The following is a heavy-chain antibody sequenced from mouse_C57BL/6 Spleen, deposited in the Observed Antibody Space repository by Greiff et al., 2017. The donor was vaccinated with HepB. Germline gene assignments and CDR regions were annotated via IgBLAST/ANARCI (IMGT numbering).Heavy chain of an antibody. CDR3: ARESNPRYFDV. CDR2: IDTSDSET. CDR1: GYTFTSYW. D-gene: IGHD2-5*01. Sequence: QVQLQQPGAELVRPGSSVKLSCKASGYTFTSYWMHWVKQRPIQGLEWIGNIDTSDSETHYNQKFKDKATLTVDKSSSTAYMQLSSLTSEDSAVYYCARESNPRYFDVWGTGTTVTVSS. V-gene: IGHV1-52*01. J-gene: IGHJ1*03.